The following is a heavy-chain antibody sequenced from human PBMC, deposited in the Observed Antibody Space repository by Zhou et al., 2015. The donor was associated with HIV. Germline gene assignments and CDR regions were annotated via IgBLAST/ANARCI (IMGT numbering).Heavy chain of an antibody. V-gene: IGHV1-69*02. CDR3: VGYYYDSSGYSDLYYYGMDV. CDR2: IIPILGIA. Sequence: QVQLVQSGAEVKKPGSSVKVSCKASGGTFSSYTISWVRQAPGQGLEWMGRIIPILGIANYAQKFQGRVTITADKSTSTAYMELSSLRSEDTAVYYCVGYYYDSSGYSDLYYYGMDVWGQGTTVTVSS. D-gene: IGHD3-22*01. CDR1: GGTFSSYT. J-gene: IGHJ6*02.